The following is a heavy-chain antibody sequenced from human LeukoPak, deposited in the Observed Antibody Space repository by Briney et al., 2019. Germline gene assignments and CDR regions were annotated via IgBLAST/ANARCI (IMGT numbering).Heavy chain of an antibody. CDR3: ARLVSSAPDY. Sequence: SGGSLRLSCAASGFTFSSYSMNWVRQAPGKGLEWVSSISSSSSYIYYANSVKGRFTISRDNAKNSLYLQMNSLRAEDTAVYYCARLVSSAPDYWGQGTLVTVSS. V-gene: IGHV3-21*01. J-gene: IGHJ4*02. D-gene: IGHD6-13*01. CDR2: ISSSSSYI. CDR1: GFTFSSYS.